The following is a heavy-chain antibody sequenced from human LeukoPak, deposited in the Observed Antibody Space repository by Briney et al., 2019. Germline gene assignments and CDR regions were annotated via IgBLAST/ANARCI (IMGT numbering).Heavy chain of an antibody. J-gene: IGHJ5*02. CDR3: TKEPLLRVSYNCFDP. D-gene: IGHD3-9*01. Sequence: SGGSLRLSCAASGFTFSSYAMSWVRQAPGKGLEWVSAISGSGGSTYYADSVKGRFTISRDNSKNTLYLQMDSLRAEDTAVYYCTKEPLLRVSYNCFDPWGQGTLVTVSS. CDR1: GFTFSSYA. V-gene: IGHV3-23*01. CDR2: ISGSGGST.